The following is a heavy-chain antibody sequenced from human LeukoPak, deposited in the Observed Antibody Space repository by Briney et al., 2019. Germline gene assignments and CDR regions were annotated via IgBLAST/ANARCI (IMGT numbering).Heavy chain of an antibody. J-gene: IGHJ4*02. CDR1: GYRFTTHW. CDR3: AISEAQTKFDS. Sequence: GESLKISFQGSGYRFTTHWIGWVRPMPGQGLEWMGIIFPGDSETLYSPSLEGQVTIAADKSINTAYLQWRSLKASDTATYYCAISEAQTKFDSGAQEPRVTVP. V-gene: IGHV5-51*01. CDR2: IFPGDSET. D-gene: IGHD1/OR15-1a*01.